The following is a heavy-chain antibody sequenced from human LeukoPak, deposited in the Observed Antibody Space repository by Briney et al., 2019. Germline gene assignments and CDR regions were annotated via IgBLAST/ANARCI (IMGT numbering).Heavy chain of an antibody. V-gene: IGHV3-23*01. CDR2: ISDTGNT. CDR1: GFTLSSYA. D-gene: IGHD3-10*01. Sequence: PGGSLRLSCAASGFTLSSYAMSWVRQAPGKGLEWVSAISDTGNTYHADSVKGRFTISRDNAKNSLYLQMNSLRAEDTAVYYCARDGRGYYYYYMDVWGKGTTVTVSS. J-gene: IGHJ6*03. CDR3: ARDGRGYYYYYMDV.